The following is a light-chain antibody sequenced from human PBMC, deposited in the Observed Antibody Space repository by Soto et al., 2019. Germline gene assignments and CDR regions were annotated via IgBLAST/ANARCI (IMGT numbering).Light chain of an antibody. CDR3: QQYGGSLT. J-gene: IGKJ4*01. CDR1: QRVSSTF. Sequence: EVVLTQSPATLSLSPGERATLSCRASQRVSSTFLAWYQQKPGQAPRLLIYGASSRATGIPDRFSGSGSRTDFTLTISRLEPEDFAVYYCQQYGGSLTFGGGTKVEIK. CDR2: GAS. V-gene: IGKV3-20*01.